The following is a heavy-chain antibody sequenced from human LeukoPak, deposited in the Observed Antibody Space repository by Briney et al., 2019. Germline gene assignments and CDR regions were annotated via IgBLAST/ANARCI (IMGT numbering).Heavy chain of an antibody. J-gene: IGHJ4*02. V-gene: IGHV4-59*08. CDR3: ARGVWASSHFDY. D-gene: IGHD6-13*01. CDR2: IYYSGST. CDR1: GGSISSYC. Sequence: KPSETLSLTCTVSGGSISSYCWSWIRQPPGKGLEWIGCIYYSGSTNYNPSLKSRVTISVDTSKNQFSLKLSSVTAADTAVYYCARGVWASSHFDYWGQGTLVTVSS.